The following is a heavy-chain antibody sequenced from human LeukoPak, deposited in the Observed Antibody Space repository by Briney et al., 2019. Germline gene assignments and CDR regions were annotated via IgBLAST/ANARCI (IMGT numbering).Heavy chain of an antibody. CDR3: AKDAGVDIVVAPAHGMDV. CDR1: GFTFSSYG. J-gene: IGHJ6*02. Sequence: GRSLRLSCAASGFTFSSYGMHWVRQAPGKGLEWVAVISYDGSNKYYADSVKGRFTTSRDYSKNTLYLQMNSLRAEDTAVYYCAKDAGVDIVVAPAHGMDVWGQGTTVTVSS. CDR2: ISYDGSNK. V-gene: IGHV3-30*18. D-gene: IGHD2-2*01.